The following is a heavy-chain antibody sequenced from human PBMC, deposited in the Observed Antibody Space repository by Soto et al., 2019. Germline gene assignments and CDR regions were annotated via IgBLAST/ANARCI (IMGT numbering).Heavy chain of an antibody. CDR2: IYYRGST. V-gene: IGHV4-61*01. D-gene: IGHD1-26*01. J-gene: IGHJ6*02. CDR1: GYSISSGYY. CDR3: ARDGREASGMDV. Sequence: PSETLSLTCAVSGYSISSGYYWGWVRQAPGKGLEWIGHIYYRGSTSYNPSLRSRSTISVDTSNNQFSLKLNSVTTADTAVYYCARDGREASGMDVWGQGTKVTVSS.